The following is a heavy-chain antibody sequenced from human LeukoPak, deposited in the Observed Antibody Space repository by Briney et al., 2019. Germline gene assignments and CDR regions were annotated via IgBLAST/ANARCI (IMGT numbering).Heavy chain of an antibody. Sequence: GGSLRLSCAASGFTFDDYAMSWVRQAPGRGLEWVSTISSGVSTYYADSVKGRFTISRDNSKNTLYLQMNSLRAEDTALYYCAKDGVYYSDNNDYNWGQGTLVTVSS. J-gene: IGHJ4*02. CDR1: GFTFDDYA. V-gene: IGHV3-23*01. CDR3: AKDGVYYSDNNDYN. D-gene: IGHD3-22*01. CDR2: ISSGVST.